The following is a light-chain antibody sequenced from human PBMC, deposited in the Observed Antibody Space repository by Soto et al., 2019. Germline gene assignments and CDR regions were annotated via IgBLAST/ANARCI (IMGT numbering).Light chain of an antibody. V-gene: IGLV1-40*01. CDR2: SNS. CDR3: QSYDSRLSVYV. CDR1: SSNIGSGYD. Sequence: QSVLTQPPSVSGAPGQRVTISCTGSSSNIGSGYDVHWYQQLPGKAPELLISSNSNRPSGVPGRFSGAKFGTSASLAITGLQAEDEADYFCQSYDSRLSVYVFGTGTKVIVL. J-gene: IGLJ1*01.